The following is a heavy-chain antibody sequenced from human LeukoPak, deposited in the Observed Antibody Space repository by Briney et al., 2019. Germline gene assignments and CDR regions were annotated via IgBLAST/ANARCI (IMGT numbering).Heavy chain of an antibody. CDR2: IDTAGRRS. V-gene: IGHV3-74*01. J-gene: IGHJ4*02. Sequence: PRGSLRLSCAASGLPFSSYWMDWVRQAPGKGLVSVARIDTAGRRSNYADSVKGRFTISRDNAKNTLYLQMNSLGAEDTAVYYCATGAKWGPSLFDYWGQGTLVTVSS. CDR3: ATGAKWGPSLFDY. CDR1: GLPFSSYW. D-gene: IGHD7-27*01.